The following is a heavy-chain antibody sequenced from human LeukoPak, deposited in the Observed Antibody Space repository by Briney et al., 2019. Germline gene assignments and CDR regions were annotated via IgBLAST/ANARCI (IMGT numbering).Heavy chain of an antibody. D-gene: IGHD3-22*01. CDR3: ARDNYYDSSGYYYYFDY. Sequence: GGSLRLSCAASGFTFSSYWMHWVRQAPGKGLVWVAVIWYDGSNKYYADSVKGRFTISRDNSKNTLYLQMNSLRAEDTAVYYCARDNYYDSSGYYYYFDYWGQGTLVTVSS. J-gene: IGHJ4*02. V-gene: IGHV3-33*08. CDR1: GFTFSSYW. CDR2: IWYDGSNK.